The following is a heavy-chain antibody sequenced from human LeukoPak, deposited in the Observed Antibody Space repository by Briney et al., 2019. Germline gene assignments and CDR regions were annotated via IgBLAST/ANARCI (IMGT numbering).Heavy chain of an antibody. J-gene: IGHJ2*01. CDR2: INHSGST. Sequence: SETLTLTCAVYGGSFSGYYWSWVRQPPGKGLEWIGEINHSGSTNYNPSLKSRVTISVDTSKNRFSLKLSSVTAADTAVYYCVRGAWYFDLWGRGTLVTVSS. V-gene: IGHV4-34*01. CDR1: GGSFSGYY. CDR3: VRGAWYFDL.